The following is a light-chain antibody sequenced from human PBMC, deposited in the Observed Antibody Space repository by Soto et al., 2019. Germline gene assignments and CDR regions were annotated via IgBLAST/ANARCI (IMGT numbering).Light chain of an antibody. V-gene: IGKV3-15*01. CDR2: DAS. CDR3: QRYNNWPLT. J-gene: IGKJ1*01. CDR1: QSVSSN. Sequence: EIVMTQSPDTLSVSPGERATLSCRASQSVSSNLAWYQQKPGQTPRLLIYDASTRATGIPARFSGSGSGTEFTLTISSLQSEDFAVYYCQRYNNWPLTFGQGTKVEI.